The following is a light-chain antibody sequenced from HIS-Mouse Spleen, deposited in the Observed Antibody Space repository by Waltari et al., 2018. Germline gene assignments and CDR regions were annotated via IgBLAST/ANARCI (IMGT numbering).Light chain of an antibody. J-gene: IGLJ2*01. Sequence: SYELTQPPSVSVSPGHTASITCTGDTLGDKYACWYQQKPGQSPVLVIYQDSKRPSGIPERFSGSNSGNTATLTISGTQAMDEADYYCQAWDSSTYVVFGGGTKLTVL. CDR1: TLGDKY. CDR3: QAWDSSTYVV. V-gene: IGLV3-1*01. CDR2: QDS.